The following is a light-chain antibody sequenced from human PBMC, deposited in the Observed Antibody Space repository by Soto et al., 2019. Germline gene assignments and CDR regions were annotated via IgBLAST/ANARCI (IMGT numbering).Light chain of an antibody. V-gene: IGKV3-15*01. CDR1: QSVSTN. CDR2: GAS. J-gene: IGKJ3*01. CDR3: QHYSSWPT. Sequence: EIVMTQSPGTLSVSPGEGATLSCRASQSVSTNLAWYQQKPGQAPRLLIYGASTRATGIPARFSGSGSGTEFTLTISSLQSEESALYYCQHYSSWPTFGPGTKVDIK.